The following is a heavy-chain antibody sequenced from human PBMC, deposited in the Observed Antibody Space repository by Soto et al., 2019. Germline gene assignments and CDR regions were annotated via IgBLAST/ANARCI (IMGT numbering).Heavy chain of an antibody. CDR3: ARAGGYNSDFDY. D-gene: IGHD5-12*01. J-gene: IGHJ4*02. CDR1: GGTFSSYA. CDR2: IIPIFGTA. Sequence: GASVKVSCKASGGTFSSYAISWVRQAPGQGLEWMGGIIPIFGTANYAQKFQGRVTITADESTSTAYMELSSLRSEDTAVYYCARAGGYNSDFDYWGQGTLVTVSS. V-gene: IGHV1-69*13.